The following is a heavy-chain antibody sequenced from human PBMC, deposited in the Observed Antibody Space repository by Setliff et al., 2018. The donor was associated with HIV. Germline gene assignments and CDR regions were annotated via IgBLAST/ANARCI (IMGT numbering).Heavy chain of an antibody. J-gene: IGHJ4*02. CDR3: VRQGLTMNRGVPAPILYYFDY. D-gene: IGHD3-10*01. Sequence: PSETLSLTCTVSGGSISSSSYYWGWVRQPPGKGLEWIGSVYYSGTTYNNPSLKSRVTFSADTSKNQFSLNLNSVTATDTAVYYCVRQGLTMNRGVPAPILYYFDYWGQGILVTVSS. CDR1: GGSISSSSYY. CDR2: VYYSGTT. V-gene: IGHV4-39*01.